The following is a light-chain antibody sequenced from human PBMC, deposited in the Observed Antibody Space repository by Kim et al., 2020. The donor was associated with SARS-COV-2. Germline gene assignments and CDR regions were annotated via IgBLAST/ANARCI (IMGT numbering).Light chain of an antibody. CDR3: QQSYSTPRT. Sequence: DIQMTQSPSSLSASVGDRVTITCRASKSISNYLSWFQHKPGKAPDLLIYAASSLQSGVPSRFSGSGSGTDFTLTIISLQPEDSATYYCQQSYSTPRTFGQGTKLEI. CDR1: KSISNY. CDR2: AAS. V-gene: IGKV1-39*01. J-gene: IGKJ2*01.